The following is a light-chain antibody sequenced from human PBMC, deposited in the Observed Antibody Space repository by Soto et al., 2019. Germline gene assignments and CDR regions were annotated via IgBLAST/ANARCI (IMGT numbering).Light chain of an antibody. CDR2: GAS. J-gene: IGKJ5*01. Sequence: EIVLTQSPATLSLSPGERATLSCRSSQSVRRYLAWYQQKPGQAPRLLLYGASTRATGIPARFSGSGSGTEFTLTISSLQSEDFAVYYCQQYNNWPPITFGQGTRLEIK. CDR1: QSVRRY. CDR3: QQYNNWPPIT. V-gene: IGKV3-15*01.